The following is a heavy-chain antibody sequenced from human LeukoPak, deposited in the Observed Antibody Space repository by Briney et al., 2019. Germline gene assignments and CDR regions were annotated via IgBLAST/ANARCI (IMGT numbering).Heavy chain of an antibody. CDR3: ARDSCGRYRYSGSYFLD. Sequence: PGGSLRLSCAASGFTVSSNYMSWVRQAPGKGLEWVSVIYSGGGTYYADSVKGRFTISRDNSKNTLYLQMNSLRAEDTAVYYCARDSCGRYRYSGSYFLDWGQGTLVTVSS. V-gene: IGHV3-53*01. J-gene: IGHJ4*02. D-gene: IGHD1-26*01. CDR1: GFTVSSNY. CDR2: IYSGGGT.